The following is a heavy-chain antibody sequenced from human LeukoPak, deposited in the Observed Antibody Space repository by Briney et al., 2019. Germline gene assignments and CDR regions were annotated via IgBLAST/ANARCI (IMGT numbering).Heavy chain of an antibody. D-gene: IGHD3-16*02. CDR1: GLTFRNYW. V-gene: IGHV3-7*03. J-gene: IGHJ4*02. Sequence: PGGSLRLSCIASGLTFRNYWMTWVHQAPGKGLEWVANIKQDGSEKYYVDSVKGRFTISRDNAKNSLYLQMNSLRAEDTAVYYCAKVRSDYWGQGTLVTVSS. CDR2: IKQDGSEK. CDR3: AKVRSDY.